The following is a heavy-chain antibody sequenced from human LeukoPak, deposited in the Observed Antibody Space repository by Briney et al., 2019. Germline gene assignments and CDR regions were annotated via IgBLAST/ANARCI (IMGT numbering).Heavy chain of an antibody. CDR3: AKGPNPQPWFGEFDS. J-gene: IGHJ4*02. CDR2: ISWDGRTT. V-gene: IGHV3-43*01. CDR1: GFTFDDYT. D-gene: IGHD3-10*01. Sequence: SGGSLRLSCAASGFTFDDYTLHWVRQTPRKGLEWVSFISWDGRTTFYADSVKGRFNISRDNSKNSLYLQMNSLRTDDTALYYCAKGPNPQPWFGEFDSWGQGTLVTVSS.